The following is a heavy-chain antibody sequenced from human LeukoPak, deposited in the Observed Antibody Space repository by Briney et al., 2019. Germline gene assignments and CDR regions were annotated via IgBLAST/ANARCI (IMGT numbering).Heavy chain of an antibody. CDR2: INHSGST. V-gene: IGHV4-34*01. CDR3: ARAPPGITFGGVIVRRYFDY. Sequence: SETLSLTCAVYGGSFSGYYWSWIRQPPGKGLEWIGEINHSGSTNYNPCLKSRVTISVDTSKNQFSLKLSSVTAADTAVYYCARAPPGITFGGVIVRRYFDYWGQGTLVTVSS. CDR1: GGSFSGYY. D-gene: IGHD3-16*02. J-gene: IGHJ4*02.